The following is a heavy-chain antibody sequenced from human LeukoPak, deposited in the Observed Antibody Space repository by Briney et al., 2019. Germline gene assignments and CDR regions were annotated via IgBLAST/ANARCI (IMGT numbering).Heavy chain of an antibody. Sequence: PGGSLRLSCAASGFTFSSYWMSWVRQAPGKGLEWVANIKQDGSEKYYVDSVKGRFTISRDNAKNSLYLQMNSLRAEDTAVYYCARDRDPLYNWNLEYYFDYWGQGTLDTVSS. CDR2: IKQDGSEK. J-gene: IGHJ4*02. V-gene: IGHV3-7*01. D-gene: IGHD1-20*01. CDR1: GFTFSSYW. CDR3: ARDRDPLYNWNLEYYFDY.